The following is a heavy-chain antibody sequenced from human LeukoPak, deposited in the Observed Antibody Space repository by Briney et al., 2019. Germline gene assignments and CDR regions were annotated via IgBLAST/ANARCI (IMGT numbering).Heavy chain of an antibody. CDR1: GFTFSSYA. CDR2: ISGSGGST. Sequence: GGSLRLSCAASGFTFSSYAMSWVRQAPGKGLEWGSAISGSGGSTYYADSVKGRFTSARYNSKNTLYLQMNSLRAEDTAVYYCAKEHYGSGSYYPNYFDYWGQGTLVTVSS. CDR3: AKEHYGSGSYYPNYFDY. J-gene: IGHJ4*02. D-gene: IGHD3-10*01. V-gene: IGHV3-23*01.